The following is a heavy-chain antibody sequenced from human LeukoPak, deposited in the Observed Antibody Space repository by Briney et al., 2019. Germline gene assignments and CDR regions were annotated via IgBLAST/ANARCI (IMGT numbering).Heavy chain of an antibody. CDR1: GFTFDDYG. J-gene: IGHJ4*02. Sequence: GGSLRLSCAASGFTFDDYGMSWVRQAPGKGLEWVSGINWNGGSTGYADSVKGRFTISRDNAKNSLYLQMNSLRAEDTALYYCARDFPTGAAAGYFDYWGQGTLVTVPS. CDR2: INWNGGST. D-gene: IGHD1-14*01. CDR3: ARDFPTGAAAGYFDY. V-gene: IGHV3-20*04.